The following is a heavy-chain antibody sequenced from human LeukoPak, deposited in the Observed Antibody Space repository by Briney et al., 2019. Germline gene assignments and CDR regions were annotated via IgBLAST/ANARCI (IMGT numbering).Heavy chain of an antibody. Sequence: GGSLRLSCSASGFTFSCYAMHWVRQAPGKGLEYVSAISSNGGSTYYADSVKGRFTTSRDNSKNTLYLQMSSLRAEDTAVYYCVKDGEEYYYGSGTWYYFDYWGQGTLVTVSS. CDR3: VKDGEEYYYGSGTWYYFDY. CDR2: ISSNGGST. J-gene: IGHJ4*02. V-gene: IGHV3-64D*06. CDR1: GFTFSCYA. D-gene: IGHD3-10*01.